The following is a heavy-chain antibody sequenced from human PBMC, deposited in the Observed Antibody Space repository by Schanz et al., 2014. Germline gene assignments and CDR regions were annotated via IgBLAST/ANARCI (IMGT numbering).Heavy chain of an antibody. Sequence: EVQLVESGGGLVQPGGSLRLSCATSGFTFSTYAMSWVRQAPGKGLEWVSGISGSGVITYYEDSVKGRFTISRDNSKNTLYLQMNGLRAEDTAIYYCAKYRYSVFDFDYWGQGTLVTVSS. J-gene: IGHJ4*02. CDR1: GFTFSTYA. D-gene: IGHD3-16*02. CDR2: ISGSGVIT. V-gene: IGHV3-23*04. CDR3: AKYRYSVFDFDY.